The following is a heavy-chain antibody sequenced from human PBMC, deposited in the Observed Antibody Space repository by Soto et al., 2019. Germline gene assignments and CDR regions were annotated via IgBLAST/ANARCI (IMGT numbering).Heavy chain of an antibody. CDR2: IYYSGST. CDR3: ARLGGYYQAFDQ. CDR1: GCSMNTYY. V-gene: IGHV4-59*08. J-gene: IGHJ4*02. D-gene: IGHD3-22*01. Sequence: PSETLSLTCTVSGCSMNTYYWGWFRQPPGKGLEWVGYIYYSGSTTYSPSLKSRVTISVDTSKNQFSLKLDSVTAADTAVYYCARLGGYYQAFDQWGQGSLVTAPQ.